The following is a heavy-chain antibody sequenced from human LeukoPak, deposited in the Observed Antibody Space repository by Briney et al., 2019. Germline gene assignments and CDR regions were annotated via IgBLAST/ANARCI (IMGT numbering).Heavy chain of an antibody. D-gene: IGHD3-22*01. V-gene: IGHV3-30-3*01. Sequence: GRSLRLSCAASGFTFSSYAMHWVRQAPGKGLEWVGVISYDGSNKYYADSVKGRFTISRDNSKNTLYLQMKSMRAEDTAVYYCARGGTMIVVVIDYWGQGTLVTVSS. CDR1: GFTFSSYA. CDR2: ISYDGSNK. J-gene: IGHJ4*02. CDR3: ARGGTMIVVVIDY.